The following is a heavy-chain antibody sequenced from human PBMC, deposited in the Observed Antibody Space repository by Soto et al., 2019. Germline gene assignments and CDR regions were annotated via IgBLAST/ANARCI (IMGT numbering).Heavy chain of an antibody. Sequence: QVQLVESGGGVVQPGRSLRLSCAASGFTFSSYGMHWVRQAPGKGLEWVAVISYDGSNKYYADSVKGRFTISRDNSKNTLYLQMNSLRAEDTAVYYCAKDDPPAIRRYYYYYGMDVWGQGTTVTVSS. CDR1: GFTFSSYG. D-gene: IGHD6-25*01. CDR2: ISYDGSNK. V-gene: IGHV3-30*18. J-gene: IGHJ6*02. CDR3: AKDDPPAIRRYYYYYGMDV.